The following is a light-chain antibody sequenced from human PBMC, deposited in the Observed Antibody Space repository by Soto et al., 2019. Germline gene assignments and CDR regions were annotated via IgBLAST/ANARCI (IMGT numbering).Light chain of an antibody. CDR1: TLPRKY. J-gene: IGLJ3*02. Sequence: SYELTQPPSGSVSPGQTARITCSGDTLPRKYAYWYQKKSGQAPVLVIYDDNKRPSGIPERFSGASSGTMATLTISGAQVEDEADYSCYSTDSSGNHRVFGGGTKLTVL. V-gene: IGLV3-10*01. CDR3: YSTDSSGNHRV. CDR2: DDN.